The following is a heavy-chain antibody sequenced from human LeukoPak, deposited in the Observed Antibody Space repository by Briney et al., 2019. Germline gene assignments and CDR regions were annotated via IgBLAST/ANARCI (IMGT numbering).Heavy chain of an antibody. V-gene: IGHV4-4*02. CDR1: GGSISRSNW. CDR3: ARPTGGYSYGYPFDY. D-gene: IGHD5-18*01. CDR2: IYHSGST. J-gene: IGHJ4*02. Sequence: SGTLSLTCAVSGGSISRSNWWSWVRQPPGKGLEWIGEIYHSGSTNYNPSLKSRVTISVDTSKHQFSLKLSSVTAADTAVYYCARPTGGYSYGYPFDYWGQGTLVTVSS.